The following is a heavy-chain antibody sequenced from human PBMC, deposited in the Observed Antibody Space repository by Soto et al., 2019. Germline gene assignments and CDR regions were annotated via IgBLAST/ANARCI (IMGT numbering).Heavy chain of an antibody. CDR2: ISGSGGST. CDR3: AKDLWFAELLWAFDF. V-gene: IGHV3-23*01. D-gene: IGHD3-10*01. J-gene: IGHJ4*02. CDR1: GFTFSSYA. Sequence: EVQLLESGGGLVQPGGSLRLSCAASGFTFSSYAMSWVRQAPGKGLEWVSAISGSGGSTYYADSVKGRFTISRDNSKNTLYLQMNSLRAEDTALYYCAKDLWFAELLWAFDFWGQGTLVTVSS.